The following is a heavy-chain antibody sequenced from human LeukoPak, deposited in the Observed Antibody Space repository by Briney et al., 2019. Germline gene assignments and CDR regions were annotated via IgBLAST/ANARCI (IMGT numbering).Heavy chain of an antibody. D-gene: IGHD3-22*01. J-gene: IGHJ4*02. V-gene: IGHV1-24*01. CDR1: GYTLTELS. Sequence: ASVKVSCKVSGYTLTELSMHWVRQAPGKGLEWMGGFDPEDGETIYAQKFQGRVTMTEDTSTDTAYMELSSLRSEDTAVYYCATRSPHYYYDSSGYEFDYWGQGTLVTVS. CDR3: ATRSPHYYYDSSGYEFDY. CDR2: FDPEDGET.